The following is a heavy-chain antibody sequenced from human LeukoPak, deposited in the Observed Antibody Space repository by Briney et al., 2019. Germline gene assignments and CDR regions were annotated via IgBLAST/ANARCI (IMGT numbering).Heavy chain of an antibody. V-gene: IGHV1-69*13. CDR1: GGTFSSYA. CDR2: IIPVFGTT. CDR3: ARWARGVVVSNFDL. J-gene: IGHJ2*01. Sequence: SVKVSCKAFGGTFSSYAISWVRQAPGQGLEWMGGIIPVFGTTNYAQKFQGRVTITADESTSTAYMELSSLRSEDTAVYYCARWARGVVVSNFDLWGRGTLVTVSS. D-gene: IGHD2-21*01.